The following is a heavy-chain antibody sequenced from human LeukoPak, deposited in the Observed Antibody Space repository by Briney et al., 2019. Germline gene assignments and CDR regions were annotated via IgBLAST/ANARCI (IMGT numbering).Heavy chain of an antibody. CDR1: GGSVSSHY. CDR3: ARGSEIERWVQFGGLDY. CDR2: VDHRGRT. J-gene: IGHJ4*02. Sequence: SETLSLTCTVPGGSVSSHYWSWIRQPPGKGLEWIGYVDHRGRTNSSPSLKSRVAASVDTSKNQISLKLMSVTAADTAVYYCARGSEIERWVQFGGLDYWGLGTLVTVSS. V-gene: IGHV4-59*02. D-gene: IGHD5-24*01.